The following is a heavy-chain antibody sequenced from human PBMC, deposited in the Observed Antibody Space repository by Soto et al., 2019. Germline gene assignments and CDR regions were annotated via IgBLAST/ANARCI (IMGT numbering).Heavy chain of an antibody. D-gene: IGHD5-12*01. V-gene: IGHV1-8*01. J-gene: IGHJ4*02. CDR2: MNPNSGYT. Sequence: QVQLVQSGAEVKKPGASVKVSCKATGYTFTTYDINWVRQATGQGLEWMGWMNPNSGYTGYAQKFQGRVTMTTDTSISTAYMELSTLTSEDTAVYYCVRGLEWLRNYWGQGTLVTVSS. CDR3: VRGLEWLRNY. CDR1: GYTFTTYD.